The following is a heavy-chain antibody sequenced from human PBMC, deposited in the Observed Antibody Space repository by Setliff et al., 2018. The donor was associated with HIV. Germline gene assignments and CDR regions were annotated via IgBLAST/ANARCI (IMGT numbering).Heavy chain of an antibody. CDR3: ANGGSGGQFDH. J-gene: IGHJ4*02. V-gene: IGHV1-3*01. CDR1: GYMFTNYA. Sequence: ASVKVSCKASGYMFTNYAMHWVRQAPGQRLEWLGWITDGIGTTKYAQKLEGRVSITRDTSASTAYMELSSLRSEDTGIYFCANGGSGGQFDHWGQGTLVTVSS. D-gene: IGHD3-16*01. CDR2: ITDGIGTT.